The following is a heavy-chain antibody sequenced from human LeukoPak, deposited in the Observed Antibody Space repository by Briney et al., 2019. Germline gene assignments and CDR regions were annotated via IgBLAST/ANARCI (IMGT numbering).Heavy chain of an antibody. J-gene: IGHJ4*02. CDR1: GFTFSSYA. V-gene: IGHV3-23*01. CDR2: ISGSGGST. CDR3: AKGGKYGSGSYDYFDY. D-gene: IGHD3-10*01. Sequence: GGSLRLSCAASGFTFSSYAMSWVRQAPGKGLEWVSAISGSGGSTYYADSVKGRFTISRDNSKNTLYLQMNSLRAEDTAVYYCAKGGKYGSGSYDYFDYRGQGTLVTVSS.